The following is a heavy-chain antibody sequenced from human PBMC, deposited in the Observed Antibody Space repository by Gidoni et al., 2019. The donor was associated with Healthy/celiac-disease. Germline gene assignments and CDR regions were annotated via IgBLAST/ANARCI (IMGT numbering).Heavy chain of an antibody. CDR2: INPNSGGT. V-gene: IGHV1-2*02. CDR3: ASYSGSYWAYYYYGMDV. Sequence: QVQLVQSGAEVKKPGASVKVSCKASGYTFTGYYMHWVRQAPGQGLEWMGWINPNSGGTNYAQKFQGRVTMTRDTSISTAYMELSRLRSDDTAVYYCASYSGSYWAYYYYGMDVWVQGTTVTVSS. D-gene: IGHD1-26*01. CDR1: GYTFTGYY. J-gene: IGHJ6*02.